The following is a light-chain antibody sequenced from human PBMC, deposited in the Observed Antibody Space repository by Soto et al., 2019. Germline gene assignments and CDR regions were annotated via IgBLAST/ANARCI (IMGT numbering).Light chain of an antibody. CDR2: EAS. CDR3: QQRSYWPT. CDR1: QSVSTF. V-gene: IGKV3-11*01. Sequence: SQARLSLSQGERATLSCRASQSVSTFLAWYQQKPGQVPRLLISEASNRATGIPPRFSGSGSGTDFTLTISSLEPEDFAVYYCQQRSYWPTFGQGTKVDNK. J-gene: IGKJ1*01.